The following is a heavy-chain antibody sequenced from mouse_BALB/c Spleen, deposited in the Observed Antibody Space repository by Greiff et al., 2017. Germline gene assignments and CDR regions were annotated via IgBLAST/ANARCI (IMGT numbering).Heavy chain of an antibody. CDR2: ISYSGST. J-gene: IGHJ4*01. D-gene: IGHD3-1*01. CDR3: ARSGGNYYAMDY. Sequence: EVKLVESGPGLVKPSQSLSLTCTVTGYSITSDYAWNWIRQFPGNKLEWMGYISYSGSTSYNPSLKSRISITRDTSKNQFFLQLNSVTTEDTATYYCARSGGNYYAMDYWGQGTSVTVSS. V-gene: IGHV3-2*02. CDR1: GYSITSDYA.